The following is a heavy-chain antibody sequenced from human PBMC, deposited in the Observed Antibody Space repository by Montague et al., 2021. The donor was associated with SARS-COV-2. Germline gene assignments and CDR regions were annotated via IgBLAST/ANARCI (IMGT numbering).Heavy chain of an antibody. CDR2: MKPDGSEK. D-gene: IGHD1-26*01. V-gene: IGHV3-7*04. J-gene: IGHJ5*02. CDR3: ARGHGIT. CDR1: GFTFSTSW. Sequence: SLRLSCAASGFTFSTSWMIWVRQAPGNGLEWVANMKPDGSEKYYVDSVKGRFTISRDNAKNSLYLQMSSLRAEDMAVYYCARGHGITWGQGTLVTVSS.